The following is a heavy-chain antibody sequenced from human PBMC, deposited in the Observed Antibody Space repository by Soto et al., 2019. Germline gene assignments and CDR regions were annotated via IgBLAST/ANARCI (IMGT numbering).Heavy chain of an antibody. V-gene: IGHV4-30-2*01. D-gene: IGHD1-26*01. CDR3: ARGWWEREGYLMDV. Sequence: SETLSLTCAVSGGSISSGGYSWGWIRQPPGKGLEWIGYIYHSGSTYYNPSLKSRVTISVDRSKNQFSLKLSSVTAADTAVYYCARGWWEREGYLMDVWGQGTTVTGSS. CDR2: IYHSGST. J-gene: IGHJ6*02. CDR1: GGSISSGGYS.